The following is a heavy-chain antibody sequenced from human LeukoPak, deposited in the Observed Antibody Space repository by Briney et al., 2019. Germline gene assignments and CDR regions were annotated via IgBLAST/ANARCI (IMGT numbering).Heavy chain of an antibody. Sequence: GGSLRLSCAASGFSLSRYWMHWVRQAPGKGLVWVSRMNSDGSSTNYADSVKGRFTISRDNAKNILYLQMNSLRAEDTAVYHCATGHYYDSSGYYPLPDAFDIWGQGTMVTVSS. CDR1: GFSLSRYW. CDR2: MNSDGSST. J-gene: IGHJ3*02. V-gene: IGHV3-74*01. D-gene: IGHD3-22*01. CDR3: ATGHYYDSSGYYPLPDAFDI.